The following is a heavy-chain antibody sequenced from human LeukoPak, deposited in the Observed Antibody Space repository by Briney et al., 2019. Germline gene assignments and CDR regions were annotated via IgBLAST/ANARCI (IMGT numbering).Heavy chain of an antibody. Sequence: GGSPRPSCAGSGFTFSSYWMSWVRQAPGKGPEGGANIKQDGSEKYYVDSVKGRFTISRDNAKNSLYLQMNSLRAEDTAVYYCARGQVRLRLYYMDVWGKGTTVTISS. CDR3: ARGQVRLRLYYMDV. CDR2: IKQDGSEK. D-gene: IGHD3-16*01. V-gene: IGHV3-7*01. J-gene: IGHJ6*03. CDR1: GFTFSSYW.